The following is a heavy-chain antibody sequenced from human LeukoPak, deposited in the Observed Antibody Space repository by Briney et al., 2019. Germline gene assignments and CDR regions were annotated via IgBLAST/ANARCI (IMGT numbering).Heavy chain of an antibody. J-gene: IGHJ3*02. D-gene: IGHD3-16*01. V-gene: IGHV4-39*07. CDR3: ARTYVANSFDI. Sequence: SETLSLTCTVSGGSISSSDYYWGWIRQPPGKGLEWIGSLYYSGSTYYNPSLKSRLTISVDASRNQFSLKVSSVTAADTAVYYCARTYVANSFDIWGQGTMVTVSS. CDR1: GGSISSSDYY. CDR2: LYYSGST.